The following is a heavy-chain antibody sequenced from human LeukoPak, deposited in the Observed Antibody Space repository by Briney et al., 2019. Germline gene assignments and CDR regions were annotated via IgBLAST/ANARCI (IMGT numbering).Heavy chain of an antibody. CDR3: ARGSHRRYSSSWYSL. CDR1: GFTLSSYA. CDR2: ISSDGDDA. J-gene: IGHJ4*02. D-gene: IGHD6-13*01. V-gene: IGHV3-64*01. Sequence: GGSLRHSCAPSGFTLSSYAMHWVRQAPGKGRECVSSISSDGDDAYYANSVRGRFTISRDNSKNTLYLQMGSLRTEDPAVFYCARGSHRRYSSSWYSLWGQGTLVTVSS.